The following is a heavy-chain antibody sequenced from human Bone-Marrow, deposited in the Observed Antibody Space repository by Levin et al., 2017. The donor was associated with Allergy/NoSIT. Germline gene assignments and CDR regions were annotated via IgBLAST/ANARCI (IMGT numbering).Heavy chain of an antibody. V-gene: IGHV4-31*03. CDR1: GGSISSGGYY. J-gene: IGHJ4*02. CDR2: IYYSGST. Sequence: PSETLSLTCTVSGGSISSGGYYWSWIRQHPGKGLEWIGYIYYSGSTYYNPSLKSRVTISVDTSKNQFSLKLSSVTAADTAVYYCARGPLYILTGYYTGPFGYWGQGTLVTVSS. CDR3: ARGPLYILTGYYTGPFGY. D-gene: IGHD3-9*01.